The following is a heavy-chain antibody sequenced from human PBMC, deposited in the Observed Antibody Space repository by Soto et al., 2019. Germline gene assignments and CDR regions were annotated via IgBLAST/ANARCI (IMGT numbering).Heavy chain of an antibody. D-gene: IGHD5-18*01. J-gene: IGHJ4*02. CDR3: AIQTPYSYGSNFDY. CDR2: FDPEDGET. V-gene: IGHV1-24*01. Sequence: ASVKVSCKVSGYTLTELSMHWVRQAPGKGLEWMGGFDPEDGETIYAQKFQGRVTMTEDTPTDTAYMELSSLRSEDTAVYYCAIQTPYSYGSNFDYWGQGTLVTVSS. CDR1: GYTLTELS.